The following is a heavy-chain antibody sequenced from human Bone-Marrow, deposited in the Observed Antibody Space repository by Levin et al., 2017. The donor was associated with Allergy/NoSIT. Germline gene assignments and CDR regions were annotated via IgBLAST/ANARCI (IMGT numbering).Heavy chain of an antibody. CDR1: GFTVKNYW. CDR2: INSDGTTT. J-gene: IGHJ3*01. CDR3: AREGSTYCSGSDCYARDRVVDAFDF. V-gene: IGHV3-74*01. D-gene: IGHD2-15*01. Sequence: QPSETLSLTCVASGFTVKNYWMHWVRQAPGKGLVWVSRINSDGTTTNYADSVKGRFTMSRNNDKNTVYLEMNSLRVEDTAVYYCAREGSTYCSGSDCYARDRVVDAFDFWGQGTTVAVSS.